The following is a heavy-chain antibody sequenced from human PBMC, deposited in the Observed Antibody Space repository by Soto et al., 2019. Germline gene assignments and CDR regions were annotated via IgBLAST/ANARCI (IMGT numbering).Heavy chain of an antibody. J-gene: IGHJ5*02. CDR2: SYHTGTT. D-gene: IGHD3-3*01. CDR1: GDSVSTNRYS. CDR3: ARLDEVLRFLVDT. Sequence: QLKLQEAGSGLVKPSETLSLTCGVSGDSVSTNRYSWGWIRQPPGKGLEWIGYSYHTGTTYYNPSLKTRVTIYVDRSKNNFSLHLTSVTAADTALYYCARLDEVLRFLVDTWGQGTLVTVSS. V-gene: IGHV4-30-2*01.